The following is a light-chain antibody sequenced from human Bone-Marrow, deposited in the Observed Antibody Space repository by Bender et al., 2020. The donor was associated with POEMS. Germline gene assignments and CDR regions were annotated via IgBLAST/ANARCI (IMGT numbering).Light chain of an antibody. CDR2: DVA. V-gene: IGLV2-8*01. CDR1: SSDVGGYNY. J-gene: IGLJ2*01. Sequence: QSALTQPPSTSGSPGQSVTLTCTGTSSDVGGYNYVSWYQQHPGKAPKLVIYDVAKRPSGVPDRFSGSKSGNTASLTVSGLQPEDEADYYCCSFGRGGTFAVFGGGTKVTVL. CDR3: CSFGRGGTFAV.